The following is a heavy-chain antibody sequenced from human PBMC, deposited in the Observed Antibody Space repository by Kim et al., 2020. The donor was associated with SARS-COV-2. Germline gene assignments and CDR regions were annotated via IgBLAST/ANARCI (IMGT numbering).Heavy chain of an antibody. CDR2: INHSGST. D-gene: IGHD2-21*02. J-gene: IGHJ4*02. Sequence: SETLSLTCAVYGGSFSGYYWSWIRQPPGKGLEWIGEINHSGSTNYNPSLKSRVTISVDTSKNQFSLKLSSVTAADTAVYYCASRPEGVTRSNGDYWGQGTLVTVSS. V-gene: IGHV4-34*01. CDR1: GGSFSGYY. CDR3: ASRPEGVTRSNGDY.